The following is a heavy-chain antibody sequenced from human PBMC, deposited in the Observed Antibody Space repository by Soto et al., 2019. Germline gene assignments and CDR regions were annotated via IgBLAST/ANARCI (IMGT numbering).Heavy chain of an antibody. J-gene: IGHJ4*02. CDR3: ARDDSGLSASHYIDSFNY. CDR2: INVGNGNT. CDR1: GNNVPNYA. V-gene: IGHV1-3*01. Sequence: QVQLVQSGAELKKPGASVKVSCKASGNNVPNYAIHWVRQAPGQRLEWMGWINVGNGNTNYSDHFEDRVPFTRDTSAGTVYMQLSSLTSEDTAVSYCARDDSGLSASHYIDSFNYWGQGALVTVAS. D-gene: IGHD1-26*01.